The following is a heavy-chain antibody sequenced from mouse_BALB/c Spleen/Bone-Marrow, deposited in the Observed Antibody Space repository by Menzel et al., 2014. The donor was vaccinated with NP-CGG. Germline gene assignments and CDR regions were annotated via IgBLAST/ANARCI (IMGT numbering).Heavy chain of an antibody. CDR3: ARYGYYDAMDY. CDR1: GFTFSSFG. V-gene: IGHV5-17*02. J-gene: IGHJ4*01. Sequence: DVKLVESGGGLVQPGGSRKLSCAASGFTFSSFGMHWVRQAPEKGLEWVAYISSGSSTIYYADTVKGRFTISRDNPKNTLFLQMTSLRSGDTAMYYCARYGYYDAMDYWGQGTSVTVSS. D-gene: IGHD2-2*01. CDR2: ISSGSSTI.